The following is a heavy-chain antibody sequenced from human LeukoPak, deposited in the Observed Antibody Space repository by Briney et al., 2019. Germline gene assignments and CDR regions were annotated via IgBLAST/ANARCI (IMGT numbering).Heavy chain of an antibody. Sequence: GGSLRLSCAASGFIVSSTYMNWVRQAPGKGLEWISVINSGGTTYYADSVKGRFTISRDDSKNMLFLHMNSLRAEDTAVYYCAKMDSDYYIDFWGQGTLVSVSS. V-gene: IGHV3-53*01. J-gene: IGHJ4*02. CDR3: AKMDSDYYIDF. CDR2: INSGGTT. CDR1: GFIVSSTY. D-gene: IGHD3/OR15-3a*01.